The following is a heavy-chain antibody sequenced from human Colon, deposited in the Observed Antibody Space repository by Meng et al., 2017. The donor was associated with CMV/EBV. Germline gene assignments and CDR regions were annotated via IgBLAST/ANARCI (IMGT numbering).Heavy chain of an antibody. V-gene: IGHV4-39*07. CDR1: GASISSMIYY. Sequence: GSLRLSCNVSGASISSMIYYWGWIRQSPGKGLEWIGSIYYSGTTYHSPSFKSRVTISIDTSKNQFSLRLRSVTVADTAVYYCARSSGYKAFLDYWGLGMQVTSPQ. CDR2: IYYSGTT. CDR3: ARSSGYKAFLDY. D-gene: IGHD5-12*01. J-gene: IGHJ4*02.